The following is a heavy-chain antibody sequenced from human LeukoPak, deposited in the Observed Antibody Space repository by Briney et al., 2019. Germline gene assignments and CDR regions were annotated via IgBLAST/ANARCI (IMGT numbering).Heavy chain of an antibody. D-gene: IGHD3-16*01. CDR2: IKQDGSEK. J-gene: IGHJ4*02. CDR3: ARGILYDYGDY. Sequence: GGSLRLSCAASGFTFSSYSMNWVRQAPGKGLEWVANIKQDGSEKYYVDSVKGRFTISRDNAKNSLYLQMNSLRAEDTAVYYCARGILYDYGDYWGQGTLVTVSS. V-gene: IGHV3-7*01. CDR1: GFTFSSYS.